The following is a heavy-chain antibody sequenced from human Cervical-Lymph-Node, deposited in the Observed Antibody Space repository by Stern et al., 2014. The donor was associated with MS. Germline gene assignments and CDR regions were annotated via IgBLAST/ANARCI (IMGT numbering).Heavy chain of an antibody. CDR3: AAEGEYIRSGIYHYTGMDV. CDR1: GFTFLSSA. D-gene: IGHD3-10*01. J-gene: IGHJ6*02. CDR2: IGPGRADT. Sequence: QLVESGPEVKRPGASVRVSCKASGFTFLSSAMQWVRQAPGKRLEWIVFIGPGRADTRYAQKFHDRVTISRDMSTSTVNMELSSLRSEDTAVYYCAAEGEYIRSGIYHYTGMDVWGQGTTVTVSS. V-gene: IGHV1-58*02.